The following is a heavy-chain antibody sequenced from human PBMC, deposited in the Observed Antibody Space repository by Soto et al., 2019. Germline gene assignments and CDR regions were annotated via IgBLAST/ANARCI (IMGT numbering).Heavy chain of an antibody. V-gene: IGHV3-21*01. D-gene: IGHD2-15*01. J-gene: IGHJ3*02. CDR3: AIDGLGFCGGGSCSLGLVAFDI. Sequence: GGSLRLSCAASGFTFSSYSMNWVRQAPGKGLEWVSSISSSSSYIYYADSVKGRFTISRDNAKNSLHLQMNSLRAEDTAVYYCAIDGLGFCGGGSCSLGLVAFDIWGKGKMVTVPS. CDR2: ISSSSSYI. CDR1: GFTFSSYS.